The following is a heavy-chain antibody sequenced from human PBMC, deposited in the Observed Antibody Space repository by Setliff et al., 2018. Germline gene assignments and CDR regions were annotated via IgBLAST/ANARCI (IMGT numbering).Heavy chain of an antibody. J-gene: IGHJ4*02. CDR1: GGSIDSGDYY. CDR2: ISHGVST. Sequence: PSETLSLTCTVSGGSIDSGDYYWNWIRQPPGKGLEYIGHISHGVSTSYSPSLKSRLSISADTSKNQFSLKMTSVTAADTALYYCAGTPARGTTWLSPFDFWGQGILVTVSS. CDR3: AGTPARGTTWLSPFDF. V-gene: IGHV4-30-4*08. D-gene: IGHD3-9*01.